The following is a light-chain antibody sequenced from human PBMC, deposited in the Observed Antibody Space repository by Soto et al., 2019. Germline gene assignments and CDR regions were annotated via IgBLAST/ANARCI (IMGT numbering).Light chain of an antibody. J-gene: IGLJ1*01. CDR2: END. CDR1: SSNIGNNY. V-gene: IGLV1-51*02. CDR3: GTWDSSLSIFV. Sequence: PGQKVTISCSGSSSNIGNNYVSWYQQLPGTAPKLLIYENDKRPSGIPDRFSGSKSGTSATLGITGLQTGDEADYYCGTWDSSLSIFVFGTGTKVTVL.